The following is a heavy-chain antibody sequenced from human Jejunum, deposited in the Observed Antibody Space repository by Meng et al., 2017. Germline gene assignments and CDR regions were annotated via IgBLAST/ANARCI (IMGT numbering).Heavy chain of an antibody. CDR3: ARVAAQYCRAGSCDGFDY. J-gene: IGHJ4*02. V-gene: IGHV1-2*02. CDR2: INPNTCET. D-gene: IGHD2-15*01. Sequence: EQLRQCGAVVNMPGLSVKVSCKASWYIFTGRYVLWVRQALGQGLEWMGWINPNTCETKFAQNFQGRVTVTRDTSTSTAYMELNRLRSDDTAVYYCARVAAQYCRAGSCDGFDYWGQGTLVTVSS. CDR1: WYIFTGRY.